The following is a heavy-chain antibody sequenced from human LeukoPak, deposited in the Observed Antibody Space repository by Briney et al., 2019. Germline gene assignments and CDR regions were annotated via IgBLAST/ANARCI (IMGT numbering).Heavy chain of an antibody. CDR2: IIPIFGTA. CDR3: ARAGTRPDYYYYMDV. D-gene: IGHD6-6*01. J-gene: IGHJ6*03. V-gene: IGHV1-69*05. CDR1: GGTFSSYA. Sequence: SVKVSCKASGGTFSSYAIGWVRQAPGQGLEWMGGIIPIFGTANYAQKFQGRVTITTDESTSTAYVELSSLRSEDTAVYYCARAGTRPDYYYYMDVWGKGTTVTVSS.